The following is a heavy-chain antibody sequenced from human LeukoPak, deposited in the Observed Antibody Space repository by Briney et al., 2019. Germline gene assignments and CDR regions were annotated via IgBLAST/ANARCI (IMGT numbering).Heavy chain of an antibody. Sequence: GGSLRLSCAASGFSFSTFSMSWVRQASGKGLEWVSTISDSGDFTDYADSVKGRFTISRDNSKNTLFLQMNSLRAEDTALYYCAKKLFTGMGYYFDSRGQGTLVTVSS. D-gene: IGHD3-10*01. J-gene: IGHJ4*02. CDR2: ISDSGDFT. CDR1: GFSFSTFS. V-gene: IGHV3-23*01. CDR3: AKKLFTGMGYYFDS.